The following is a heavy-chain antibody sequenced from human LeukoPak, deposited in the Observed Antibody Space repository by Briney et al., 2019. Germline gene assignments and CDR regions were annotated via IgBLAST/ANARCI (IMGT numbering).Heavy chain of an antibody. D-gene: IGHD3-22*01. CDR1: GYTFTSYG. J-gene: IGHJ4*02. V-gene: IGHV1-18*01. Sequence: ASVKVSCKASGYTFTSYGINWVRQAPGQGLEWMGWISAYAQKFQGRVTMTIDTSTGTAYVELRSLRSDDTAVYYCARRFNYYDSSGYYQGFYFDYWGLGTLVTVSS. CDR2: ISAY. CDR3: ARRFNYYDSSGYYQGFYFDY.